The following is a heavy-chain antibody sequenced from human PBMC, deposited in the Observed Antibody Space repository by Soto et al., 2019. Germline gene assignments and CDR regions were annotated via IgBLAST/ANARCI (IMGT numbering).Heavy chain of an antibody. J-gene: IGHJ4*02. CDR3: YYDSSGYYRSPAY. Sequence: GESLKISCKGSGYSFTSYWISWVRQMPGKGLEWMGRIDPSDSYTNYSPSFQGHVTISADKSISTAYLQWSSLKASDTAMYYKYYDSSGYYRSPAYWGQGTLVTVSS. CDR1: GYSFTSYW. V-gene: IGHV5-10-1*01. D-gene: IGHD3-22*01. CDR2: IDPSDSYT.